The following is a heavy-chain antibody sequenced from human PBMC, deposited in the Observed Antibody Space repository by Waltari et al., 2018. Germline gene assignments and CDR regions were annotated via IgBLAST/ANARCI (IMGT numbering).Heavy chain of an antibody. CDR1: GYTFTSYD. D-gene: IGHD6-13*01. CDR3: ARGAAAGKGANWFDP. J-gene: IGHJ5*02. V-gene: IGHV1-8*01. Sequence: QVQLVQSGAEVKKPGASVKVSCKASGYTFTSYDINWVRQAPGQGVEWMGWRNPNSGNTGYAQKFQDRVIMTTNTAISTAYMELSSLRSEDTAVYYCARGAAAGKGANWFDPWGQGTLVIVSS. CDR2: RNPNSGNT.